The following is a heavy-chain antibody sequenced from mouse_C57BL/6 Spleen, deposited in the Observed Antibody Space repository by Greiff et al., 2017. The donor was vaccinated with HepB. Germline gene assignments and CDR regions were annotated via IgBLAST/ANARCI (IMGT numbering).Heavy chain of an antibody. CDR2: IYPRSGNT. Sequence: QVQLQQSGAELARPGASVKLSCKASGYTFTSYGISWVKQRTGQGLEWIGEIYPRSGNTYYNEKFKCKATLTADKSSSTAYMELRSLTSEDSAVYFCARRDYGSSYGWFAYWGQGTLVTVSA. D-gene: IGHD1-1*01. V-gene: IGHV1-81*01. CDR1: GYTFTSYG. CDR3: ARRDYGSSYGWFAY. J-gene: IGHJ3*01.